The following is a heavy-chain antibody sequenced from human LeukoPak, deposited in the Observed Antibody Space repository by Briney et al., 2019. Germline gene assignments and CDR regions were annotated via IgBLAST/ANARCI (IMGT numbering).Heavy chain of an antibody. D-gene: IGHD6-13*01. Sequence: SETLSLTCGVYGGSFSGYCCSWIRQPPGKGLEWIGEISHSGSTDYNPSLKSRVTISVDTSKNQFSLKLSSVTAADTAVYYCARHEGRVYSSSWRPFDYWGQGTLVTVSS. V-gene: IGHV4-34*01. CDR3: ARHEGRVYSSSWRPFDY. CDR2: ISHSGST. CDR1: GGSFSGYC. J-gene: IGHJ4*02.